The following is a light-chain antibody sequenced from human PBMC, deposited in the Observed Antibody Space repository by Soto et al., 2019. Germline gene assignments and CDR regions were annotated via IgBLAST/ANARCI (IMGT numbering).Light chain of an antibody. J-gene: IGKJ4*01. CDR2: LGS. CDR3: MQALQTPLT. Sequence: DILMSKSTLSLPVTPGEPASISCRSSQSLLHSNGYNYLDWYLQKPGQSPQLLIYLGSNRSSGVPDRFSGSGSGTDFTLKISRVQAEDVGVYYCMQALQTPLTFGGGTKVDIK. V-gene: IGKV2-28*01. CDR1: QSLLHSNGYNY.